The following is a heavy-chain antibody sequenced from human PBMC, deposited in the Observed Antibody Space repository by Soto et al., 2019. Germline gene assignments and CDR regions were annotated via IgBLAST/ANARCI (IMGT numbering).Heavy chain of an antibody. J-gene: IGHJ4*02. V-gene: IGHV1-69*04. CDR1: GGTFSSYT. D-gene: IGHD3-22*01. Sequence: SVKVSCKASGGTFSSYTISWVRQAPGQGLEWMGRIIPILGIANYAQKFQGRVTITADKSTSTAYMELSSLRSEDTAVYYCARDRYYYDSSGYYGSYCFDYWGQGTLVTVSS. CDR2: IIPILGIA. CDR3: ARDRYYYDSSGYYGSYCFDY.